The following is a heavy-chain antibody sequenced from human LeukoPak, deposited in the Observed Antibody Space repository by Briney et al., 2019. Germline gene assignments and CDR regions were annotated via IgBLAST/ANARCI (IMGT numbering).Heavy chain of an antibody. CDR2: IYYSGST. Sequence: KPSETLSLTCTVSGGSISSYYWSWIRQPPGKGLEWIGYIYYSGSTNYNPSLKSRVTISVDTSKNQFSLKLSSVTAADTAVYYCARIEGAYYDSSGYSDYFDYWGQGTLVTVSS. D-gene: IGHD3-22*01. J-gene: IGHJ4*02. CDR1: GGSISSYY. V-gene: IGHV4-59*01. CDR3: ARIEGAYYDSSGYSDYFDY.